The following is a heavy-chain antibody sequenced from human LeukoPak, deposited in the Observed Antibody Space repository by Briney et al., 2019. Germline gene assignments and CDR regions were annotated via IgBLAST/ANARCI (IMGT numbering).Heavy chain of an antibody. CDR2: ISTSGSTK. D-gene: IGHD2-2*01. J-gene: IGHJ4*02. CDR3: AILPRRGYCSSTSCYAVDY. CDR1: EFTFSTYE. Sequence: GGSLRLSCGVSEFTFSTYEMNWVRQAPGKGLEWASYISTSGSTKYYADSVKGRFTVSRDNAKNSLYLQMNSLRAEDTAVYYCAILPRRGYCSSTSCYAVDYWGQGTLVTVSS. V-gene: IGHV3-48*03.